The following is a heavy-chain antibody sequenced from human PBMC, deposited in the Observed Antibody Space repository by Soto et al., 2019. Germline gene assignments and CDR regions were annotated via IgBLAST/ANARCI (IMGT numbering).Heavy chain of an antibody. CDR3: AKEGGYYGSGSYSVGENYYGMDV. CDR1: GFTFSSYG. V-gene: IGHV3-30*18. J-gene: IGHJ6*02. CDR2: ISYDGSNK. D-gene: IGHD3-10*01. Sequence: QVQLVESGGGVVQPGRSRRLSCAASGFTFSSYGMHWVRQAPGKGLEWVAVISYDGSNKYYADSVKGRFTISRDNSKNTLYLQMNRLRAEDTAVYYCAKEGGYYGSGSYSVGENYYGMDVWGQGTTVTVSS.